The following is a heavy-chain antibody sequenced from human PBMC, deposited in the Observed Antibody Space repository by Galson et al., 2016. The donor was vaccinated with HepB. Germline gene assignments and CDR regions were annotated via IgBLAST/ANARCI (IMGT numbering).Heavy chain of an antibody. CDR1: GFTVSRDY. CDR3: ARNLGGYSGYGGNYFGMDV. D-gene: IGHD5-12*01. Sequence: SLRLSCAGSGFTVSRDYMSWVRQAPGKGLEWVTVVPHYGNNKYYADSVKGRFTVSRDNSKSTVNLHMNSLRPEDTAVYYCARNLGGYSGYGGNYFGMDVWGQGTTVTVS. V-gene: IGHV3-30-3*01. J-gene: IGHJ6*02. CDR2: VPHYGNNK.